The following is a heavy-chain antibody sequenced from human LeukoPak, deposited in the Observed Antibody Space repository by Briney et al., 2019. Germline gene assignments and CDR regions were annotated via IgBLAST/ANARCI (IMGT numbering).Heavy chain of an antibody. J-gene: IGHJ3*02. Sequence: SETLSLTCTVSGGSISSYYWSWIRQPPGKGLEWIGYIYYSGSTNYNPSLKSRVTISVDTSKNQFSLKLSSVTAADTAVYCCARLCRAGPVMTTVEPRAFDIWGQGTMVTVSS. CDR1: GGSISSYY. D-gene: IGHD4-23*01. CDR2: IYYSGST. V-gene: IGHV4-59*08. CDR3: ARLCRAGPVMTTVEPRAFDI.